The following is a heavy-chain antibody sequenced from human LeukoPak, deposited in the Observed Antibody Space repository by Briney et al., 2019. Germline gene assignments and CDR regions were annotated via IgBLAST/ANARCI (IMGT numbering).Heavy chain of an antibody. Sequence: PSETLSLTCAVSGGSISSSNWWSWVRQPPGKGLEWIGEIYHSGSTNYNPSLKSRVTISVDKSKNQFSLKLSSVTAADTAVYYCARDLGYDSSDSTYYWGQGTLVTVSS. J-gene: IGHJ4*02. CDR1: GGSISSSNW. CDR2: IYHSGST. D-gene: IGHD3-22*01. CDR3: ARDLGYDSSDSTYY. V-gene: IGHV4-4*02.